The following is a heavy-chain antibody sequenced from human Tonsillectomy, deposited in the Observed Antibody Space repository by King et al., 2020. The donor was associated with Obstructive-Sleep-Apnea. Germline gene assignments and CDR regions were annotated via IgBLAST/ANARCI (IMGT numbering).Heavy chain of an antibody. CDR1: GFTFSSYA. J-gene: IGHJ2*01. Sequence: VQLVESGGGLVQPGGSLRLSCAASGFTFSSYAMHWVRKAPGKGLEYVSAITNNGDNTYYANSVKGRFTISRDNSKNTLYLQMGSLRDEDMTVYYCARGGWRGEDWYFDLWGRGTLVTVSS. D-gene: IGHD3-3*01. V-gene: IGHV3-64*01. CDR3: ARGGWRGEDWYFDL. CDR2: ITNNGDNT.